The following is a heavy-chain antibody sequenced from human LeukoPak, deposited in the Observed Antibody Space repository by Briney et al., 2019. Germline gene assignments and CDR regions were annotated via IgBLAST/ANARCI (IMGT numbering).Heavy chain of an antibody. CDR2: IKQDGSEK. D-gene: IGHD3-9*01. J-gene: IGHJ6*03. CDR3: ARADYDILNYYYYYMDV. V-gene: IGHV3-7*01. Sequence: GGSLRLSCAASGFTFSSYWMSWVRQAPGKGLEWVANIKQDGSEKYYVDSVKGRFTISRDNAKNSLYLQMNSLRAEDTAVYYCARADYDILNYYYYYMDVWGKGTTVTVSS. CDR1: GFTFSSYW.